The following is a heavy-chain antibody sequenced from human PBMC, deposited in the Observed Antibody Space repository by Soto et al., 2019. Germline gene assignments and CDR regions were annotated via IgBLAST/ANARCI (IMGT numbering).Heavy chain of an antibody. V-gene: IGHV1-69*01. D-gene: IGHD2-15*01. J-gene: IGHJ6*02. Sequence: QVQLVQSGAEVKKPGSSVKVSCKASGGTFSSYAISWVRQAPGQGLEWMGGIIPVFGTANYAQKLQGRVTITADESTSTAYMGLSSLRPEEKAVYYCARSSGYCSGGSCYWDYYYGMHVWGQGPTVTVCS. CDR3: ARSSGYCSGGSCYWDYYYGMHV. CDR2: IIPVFGTA. CDR1: GGTFSSYA.